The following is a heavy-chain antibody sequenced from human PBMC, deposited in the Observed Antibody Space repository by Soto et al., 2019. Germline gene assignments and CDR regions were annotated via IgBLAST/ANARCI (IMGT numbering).Heavy chain of an antibody. Sequence: GASVKVSCKASGYTFTRYYINWVRQATGQGLEWMGWMNPNNGDTEYAQTFQGRVTMTRNTAISTAYLELSSLRSDDTASYYCVRETDSRELWGQGTLVTVSS. CDR3: VRETDSREL. D-gene: IGHD2-21*02. CDR1: GYTFTRYY. CDR2: MNPNNGDT. V-gene: IGHV1-8*01. J-gene: IGHJ4*02.